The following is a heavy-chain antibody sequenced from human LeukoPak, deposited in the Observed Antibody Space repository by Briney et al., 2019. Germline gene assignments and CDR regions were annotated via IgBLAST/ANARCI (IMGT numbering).Heavy chain of an antibody. J-gene: IGHJ4*02. Sequence: PGGSLRLSCAASGFTFSSYSMNWVRQAPGKGLEWVSYISSSSSTIYYADSVKGRFTISRDNAKNSLYLQMNSLRAEDTAVYYCARDRVDEEWLVYYWGQGTLVTVSS. CDR3: ARDRVDEEWLVYY. V-gene: IGHV3-48*01. CDR2: ISSSSSTI. CDR1: GFTFSSYS. D-gene: IGHD6-19*01.